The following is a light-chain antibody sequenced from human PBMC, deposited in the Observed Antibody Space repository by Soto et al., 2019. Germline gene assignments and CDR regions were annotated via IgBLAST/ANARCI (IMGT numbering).Light chain of an antibody. CDR3: QVRDVWPS. CDR2: DAS. Sequence: IVLTQSPVTLALSPGERAVLSCRASQSVSTSLVWYQHKPGQAPRLFIYDASKRAPGIPARFSGSGSGTDFTLTISSLEPEDIAVYYCQVRDVWPSFGQGTKVEIK. CDR1: QSVSTS. J-gene: IGKJ1*01. V-gene: IGKV3-11*01.